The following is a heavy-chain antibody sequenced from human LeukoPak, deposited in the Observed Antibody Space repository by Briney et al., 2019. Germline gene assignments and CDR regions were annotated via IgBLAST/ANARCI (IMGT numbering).Heavy chain of an antibody. CDR3: ARQYYSASGSSHVGAYDF. CDR1: GGSISSGDYY. D-gene: IGHD3-10*01. V-gene: IGHV4-30-4*02. Sequence: SETLSLTCTVSGGSISSGDYYWSWIHQPPGKGLEWIGYIYYSGSTYYNPSLKSRVTISVDTSKNQFSLKLSSVTAADTAIYYCARQYYSASGSSHVGAYDFWGQGTLVTVSS. J-gene: IGHJ4*02. CDR2: IYYSGST.